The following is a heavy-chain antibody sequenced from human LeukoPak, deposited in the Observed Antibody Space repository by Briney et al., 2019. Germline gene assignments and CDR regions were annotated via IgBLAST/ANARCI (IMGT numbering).Heavy chain of an antibody. CDR2: INHSGST. D-gene: IGHD3-22*01. Sequence: PETLSLTCAVYGGSFSGYYWSWIRQPPGKGLEWIGEINHSGSTNYNPSLKSRVTISVDTSKNQFSLKLSSVTAADTAVYYCATEGYYYDSSGYYWGQGTLVTVSS. J-gene: IGHJ4*02. CDR3: ATEGYYYDSSGYY. V-gene: IGHV4-34*01. CDR1: GGSFSGYY.